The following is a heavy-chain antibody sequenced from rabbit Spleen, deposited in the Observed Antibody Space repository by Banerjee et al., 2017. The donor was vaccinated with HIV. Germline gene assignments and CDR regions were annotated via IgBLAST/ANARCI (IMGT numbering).Heavy chain of an antibody. J-gene: IGHJ6*01. CDR2: IDPFFGTT. V-gene: IGHV1S43*01. CDR1: GIDFSSYYY. Sequence: QQQLEESGGGLVKPGGTLTLTCKASGIDFSSYYYMSWVRQAPGKGLEWIGYIDPFFGTTYYANWVNGRFTISNDNAQNTVFLQMTSLTVADTATYFCARDSAGGSYFALWGPGTLVTVS. D-gene: IGHD8-1*01. CDR3: ARDSAGGSYFAL.